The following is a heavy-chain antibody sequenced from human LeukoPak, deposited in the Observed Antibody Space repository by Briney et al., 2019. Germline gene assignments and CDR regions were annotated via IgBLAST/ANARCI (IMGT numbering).Heavy chain of an antibody. Sequence: GGSLRLSCAASGFTFSSYSMNWVRQAPGKGLEWVSSISSSSSYIYYADSVKGRFTISRDNAKNSLYLQMNSLRAEDTAVYYCAKDSSTIYKDAFDIWGQGTMVTVSS. D-gene: IGHD3-3*01. CDR2: ISSSSSYI. J-gene: IGHJ3*02. CDR3: AKDSSTIYKDAFDI. V-gene: IGHV3-21*01. CDR1: GFTFSSYS.